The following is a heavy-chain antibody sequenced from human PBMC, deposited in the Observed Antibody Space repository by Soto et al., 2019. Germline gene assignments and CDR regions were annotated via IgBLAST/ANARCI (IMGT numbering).Heavy chain of an antibody. CDR1: GLAFSTHW. Sequence: GGSLRLSCAASGLAFSTHWMTWVRQAPGKGLEWVANINQDGTEKYYVDSVKGRFTISRDNAKKSLYLQMNSLTAEDTALYYCAIRPSNVHYYVGVFDFWGQGALVTVCS. J-gene: IGHJ4*02. D-gene: IGHD3-16*01. V-gene: IGHV3-7*01. CDR3: AIRPSNVHYYVGVFDF. CDR2: INQDGTEK.